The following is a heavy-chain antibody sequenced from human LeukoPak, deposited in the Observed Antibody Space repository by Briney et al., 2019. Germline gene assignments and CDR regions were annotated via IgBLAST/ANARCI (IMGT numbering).Heavy chain of an antibody. CDR2: IIPILGIA. CDR1: AGTSTSYA. J-gene: IGHJ5*02. CDR3: ARAAAAGTLGWFDP. D-gene: IGHD6-13*01. Sequence: SLKVSSKPSAGTSTSYAISWVRQTPGPRLEWMGRIIPILGIANYAQKFQGRVTITADKSTSTAYMELSSLRSEDTAVYYCARAAAAGTLGWFDPWGQGTLVTVSS. V-gene: IGHV1-69*04.